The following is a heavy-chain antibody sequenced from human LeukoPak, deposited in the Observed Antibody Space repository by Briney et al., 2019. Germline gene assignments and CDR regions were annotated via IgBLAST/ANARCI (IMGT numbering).Heavy chain of an antibody. CDR2: IYSGGSI. J-gene: IGHJ6*03. V-gene: IGHV3-53*01. D-gene: IGHD1-1*01. CDR1: GFTVSSNY. CDR3: ARVGRYDYYMDV. Sequence: GGSLRLSCAASGFTVSSNYMSWARQAPGKGLEWVSVIYSGGSIYHAVTVKGRFTISRDNSKNTLYLQMNRLRAEDTAVYYCARVGRYDYYMDVWGKGTTVTVSS.